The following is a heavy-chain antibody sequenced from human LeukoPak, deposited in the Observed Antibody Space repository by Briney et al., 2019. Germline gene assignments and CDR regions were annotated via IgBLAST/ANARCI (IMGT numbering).Heavy chain of an antibody. V-gene: IGHV1-2*04. Sequence: ASVKVSCKASGYTFTGYYMHWVRQAAGQGLEGMGWINPNSGGTNYAQKFQGWVTMTRDTSISTAYMELSRLRSDDRAVYYCARETERSPDYYDSSGYYSEVHDALDIWGQGTMVTVSS. CDR2: INPNSGGT. CDR1: GYTFTGYY. J-gene: IGHJ3*02. CDR3: ARETERSPDYYDSSGYYSEVHDALDI. D-gene: IGHD3-22*01.